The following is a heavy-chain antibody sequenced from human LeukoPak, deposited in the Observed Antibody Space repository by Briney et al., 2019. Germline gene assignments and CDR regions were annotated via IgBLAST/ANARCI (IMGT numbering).Heavy chain of an antibody. Sequence: ASVKVSCKASGYTFTSYDINWVRQATGQGLEWMGWMNPNSGNTGYTQKFQGRVTMTRDTSISTAYMELSSLRSEDTAMYYCARGRGTADDYWGQGTLVTVSS. J-gene: IGHJ4*02. V-gene: IGHV1-8*01. D-gene: IGHD1-1*01. CDR2: MNPNSGNT. CDR1: GYTFTSYD. CDR3: ARGRGTADDY.